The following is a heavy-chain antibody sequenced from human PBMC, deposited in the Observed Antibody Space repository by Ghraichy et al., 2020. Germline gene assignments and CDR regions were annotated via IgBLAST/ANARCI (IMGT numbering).Heavy chain of an antibody. V-gene: IGHV3-23*01. D-gene: IGHD3-10*01. Sequence: GGSLRLSCAASGFTFSVYDMSWVRQAPGKGLEWVSVMSGTGDYTNYADSVKGRFTISRDNSKNTLYLQMDSLRAEDTAIFFCAKDRGMQRRDEHFDHWGQGTLVTVSS. CDR2: MSGTGDYT. CDR1: GFTFSVYD. J-gene: IGHJ4*02. CDR3: AKDRGMQRRDEHFDH.